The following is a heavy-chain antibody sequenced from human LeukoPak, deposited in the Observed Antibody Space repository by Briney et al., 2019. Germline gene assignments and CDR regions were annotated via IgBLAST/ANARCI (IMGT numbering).Heavy chain of an antibody. Sequence: PGGSLRLSCAASGFTFSSYGMSWVRQAPGKGLEWVSAISGSGGSTYYADSVKGRFTISRDNAKNSLYLQMNSLRAEDTAVYYCARDAYYYDSSGYYLPAGADYWGQGTLVTVSS. V-gene: IGHV3-23*01. CDR2: ISGSGGST. CDR3: ARDAYYYDSSGYYLPAGADY. D-gene: IGHD3-22*01. J-gene: IGHJ4*02. CDR1: GFTFSSYG.